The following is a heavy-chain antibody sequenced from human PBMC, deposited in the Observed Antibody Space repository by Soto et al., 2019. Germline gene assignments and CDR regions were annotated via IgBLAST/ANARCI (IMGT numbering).Heavy chain of an antibody. CDR3: AKIHSGSSEDAFDV. J-gene: IGHJ3*01. V-gene: IGHV3-23*01. CDR1: GFTFSSYA. Sequence: EVQLLESGGGLVQPGGSQRLSCAASGFTFSSYAMSCVRQGPGKGLEWVTLISGSGGVTDYADSVKARFTVSRDNSKNTMYLELNSLTAGATAIYYCAKIHSGSSEDAFDVWGQGTVVTVSS. CDR2: ISGSGGVT. D-gene: IGHD6-19*01.